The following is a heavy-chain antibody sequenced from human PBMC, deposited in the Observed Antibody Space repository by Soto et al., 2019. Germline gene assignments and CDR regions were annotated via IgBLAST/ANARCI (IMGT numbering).Heavy chain of an antibody. Sequence: QVQLVQSGAEVKKPEASVKVSCKASGYTLTSYDINWVRQATGQGLEWMGWMNPNSGNTGYAQKFQGRVTMTRNTSRSTAYMELSSLRSEDTAVYYCARGRAHRAMVWGWFDPWGQGTLVTVSS. V-gene: IGHV1-8*01. D-gene: IGHD3-16*01. CDR1: GYTLTSYD. J-gene: IGHJ5*02. CDR3: ARGRAHRAMVWGWFDP. CDR2: MNPNSGNT.